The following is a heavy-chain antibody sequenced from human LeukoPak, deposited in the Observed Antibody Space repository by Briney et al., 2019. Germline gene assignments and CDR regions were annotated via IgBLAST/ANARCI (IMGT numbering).Heavy chain of an antibody. D-gene: IGHD3-22*01. J-gene: IGHJ4*02. CDR2: IYYSGST. V-gene: IGHV4-31*03. CDR1: GGSIRRGGYY. Sequence: SQTLSLTCTVSGGSIRRGGYYWSWGRQHPGKGLEWIGYIYYSGSTYYNPSLKSRVTISVDTSKNQFSLKLSSVTAADTAVYYCARGYDSSGFFDYWGQGTLVTVPS. CDR3: ARGYDSSGFFDY.